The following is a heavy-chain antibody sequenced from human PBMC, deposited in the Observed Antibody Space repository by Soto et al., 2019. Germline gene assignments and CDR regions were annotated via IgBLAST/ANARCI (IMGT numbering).Heavy chain of an antibody. D-gene: IGHD2-2*01. CDR1: GGSISSGGYY. V-gene: IGHV4-31*03. CDR2: IYYSGST. Sequence: QVQLQESGPGLVKPSQTLSLTCTVSGGSISSGGYYWSWIRQHPGKGLEWIGYIYYSGSTYYNPSLKSRVNLSVDTSKNQFSLKLSSVTAADTAVYYCARGRTSSPAPGDYWGQGILVTVSS. CDR3: ARGRTSSPAPGDY. J-gene: IGHJ4*02.